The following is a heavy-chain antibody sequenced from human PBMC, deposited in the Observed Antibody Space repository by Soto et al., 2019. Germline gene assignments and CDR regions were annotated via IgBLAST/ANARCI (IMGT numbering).Heavy chain of an antibody. CDR2: INTDNEDT. D-gene: IGHD3-9*01. Sequence: ASVKVSCKASGYTFTTYAIHWLRQAPGQRLEWMGWINTDNEDTKYSHELQGRVTIAKDTSASTAFLELSGLTSEDTAVYYCARGYFNTSNYFDYWGQVTLVTVSS. CDR1: GYTFTTYA. CDR3: ARGYFNTSNYFDY. V-gene: IGHV1-3*04. J-gene: IGHJ4*02.